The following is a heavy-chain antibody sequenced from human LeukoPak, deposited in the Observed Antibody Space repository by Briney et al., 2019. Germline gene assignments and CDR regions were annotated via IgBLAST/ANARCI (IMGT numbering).Heavy chain of an antibody. Sequence: SETLSLTCAVYGGSFSGYYWSWIRQPPGKGLEWIGEINHSGSTNYNPSLKSRVTISVDTSKNQFSLKLSSVTAADTAVYYCARYTMAFSYWFDPWGQGTLVTVSS. CDR2: INHSGST. V-gene: IGHV4-34*01. D-gene: IGHD3-10*01. CDR3: ARYTMAFSYWFDP. CDR1: GGSFSGYY. J-gene: IGHJ5*02.